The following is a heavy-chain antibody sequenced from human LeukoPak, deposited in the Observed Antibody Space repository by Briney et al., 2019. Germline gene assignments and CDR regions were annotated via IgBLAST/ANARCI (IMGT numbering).Heavy chain of an antibody. Sequence: GGSLRLSCAASGFTFSNYGLSWVRQAPGKGLEWVSAISGSGGSTYYADSVKGRFTISRDNSKNTLYLQMNSLRAEDTAVYYCAKVKTVVVPAATDFDYWGQGTLVTVSS. CDR2: ISGSGGST. CDR1: GFTFSNYG. CDR3: AKVKTVVVPAATDFDY. D-gene: IGHD2-2*01. J-gene: IGHJ4*02. V-gene: IGHV3-23*01.